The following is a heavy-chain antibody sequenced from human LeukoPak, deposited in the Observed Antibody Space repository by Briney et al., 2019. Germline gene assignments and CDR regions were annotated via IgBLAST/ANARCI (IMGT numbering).Heavy chain of an antibody. CDR2: IIPIFGTA. V-gene: IGHV1-69*13. CDR3: AREGQSTALDVVLHYGMDV. CDR1: GGTFSSYA. D-gene: IGHD2-15*01. Sequence: SVKVSCKASGGTFSSYAISWVRQAPGQGLEWMGGIIPIFGTANYAQKFQGRVTITADESTSTAYMELSSLRSEDMAVYYCAREGQSTALDVVLHYGMDVWGQGTTVTVSS. J-gene: IGHJ6*02.